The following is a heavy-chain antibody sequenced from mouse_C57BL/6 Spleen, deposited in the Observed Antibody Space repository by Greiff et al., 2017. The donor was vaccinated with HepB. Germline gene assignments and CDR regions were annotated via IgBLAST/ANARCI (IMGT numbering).Heavy chain of an antibody. CDR2: IDPSDSET. CDR3: ASTTVVGRGYYFDY. D-gene: IGHD1-1*01. Sequence: QVQLQQPGAELVRPGSSVKLSCKASGYTFTSYWMHWVKQRPIQGLEWIGNIDPSDSETHYNQKFKDKATLTVDKSSSTAYMQLSSLTSEDSAVYYCASTTVVGRGYYFDYWGQGTTLTVSS. J-gene: IGHJ2*01. V-gene: IGHV1-52*01. CDR1: GYTFTSYW.